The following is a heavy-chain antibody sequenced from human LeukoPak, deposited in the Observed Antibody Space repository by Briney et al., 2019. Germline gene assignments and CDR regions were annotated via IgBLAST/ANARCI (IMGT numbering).Heavy chain of an antibody. CDR2: IYYSGST. D-gene: IGHD1-1*01. CDR3: ARRERTGDFDY. Sequence: PSETLSLTCAVSGGSISSYYWSWIRQPPGKGLEWIGYIYYSGSTNYNPSLKSRVTISVDTSKNQFSLKLSSVTAADTAVYYCARRERTGDFDYWGQGTLVTVSS. J-gene: IGHJ4*02. V-gene: IGHV4-59*08. CDR1: GGSISSYY.